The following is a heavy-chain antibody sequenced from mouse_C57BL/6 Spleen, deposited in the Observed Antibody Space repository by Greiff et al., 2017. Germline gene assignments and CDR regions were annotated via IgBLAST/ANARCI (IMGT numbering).Heavy chain of an antibody. Sequence: EVKLMESGGDLVKPGGSLKLSCAASGFTFSSYGMSWVRQTPDKRLEWVATISSGGSYTYYPDSVKGRFTISRDNAKNPLYLQMSSLQSADTAMYYCARQDSNYFFDYWGQGTTLTVSS. J-gene: IGHJ2*01. CDR2: ISSGGSYT. D-gene: IGHD2-5*01. V-gene: IGHV5-6*01. CDR3: ARQDSNYFFDY. CDR1: GFTFSSYG.